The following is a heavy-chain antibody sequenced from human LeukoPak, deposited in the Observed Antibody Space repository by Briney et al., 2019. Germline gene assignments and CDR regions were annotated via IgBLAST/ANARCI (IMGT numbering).Heavy chain of an antibody. V-gene: IGHV1-8*01. D-gene: IGHD6-19*01. CDR2: MNPNSGNT. Sequence: ASVKVSCKASGYTFTSYDINWVRQATGQGLEWMGWMNPNSGNTGYAQKFQGRVTMTRNTSISTAYMELSSLRPEDTAVYYCALAVAGRTEYFQHWGQGTLVTVSS. CDR1: GYTFTSYD. CDR3: ALAVAGRTEYFQH. J-gene: IGHJ1*01.